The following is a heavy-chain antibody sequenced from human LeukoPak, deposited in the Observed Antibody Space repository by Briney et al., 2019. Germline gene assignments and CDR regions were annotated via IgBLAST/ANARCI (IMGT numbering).Heavy chain of an antibody. CDR1: GFTFSNHG. CDR3: AKDDAWLRFGE. V-gene: IGHV3-23*01. J-gene: IGHJ4*02. Sequence: GGSLRLSCASYGFTFSNHGMDWVRQAPGKGLEWVSGISPSGDITYYADSVKGRFTISRDNSKNSLYLEVIRLTPEDSAVYYCAKDDAWLRFGEWSQGTLVTVSS. CDR2: ISPSGDIT. D-gene: IGHD5-12*01.